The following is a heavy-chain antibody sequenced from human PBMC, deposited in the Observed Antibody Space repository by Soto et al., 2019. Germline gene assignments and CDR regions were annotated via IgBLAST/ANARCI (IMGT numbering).Heavy chain of an antibody. D-gene: IGHD4-4*01. V-gene: IGHV4-59*11. Sequence: SETLSLTCSVSGGSISSHYWSWIRQPPGKGLEWIGYIYYSGSTNYNPSLKSRVTISVDTSKNQFSLKLSSVTAADTAVYYCARDRRVTTSWVYYYYGMDCWGQGITVTVSS. CDR1: GGSISSHY. J-gene: IGHJ6*02. CDR2: IYYSGST. CDR3: ARDRRVTTSWVYYYYGMDC.